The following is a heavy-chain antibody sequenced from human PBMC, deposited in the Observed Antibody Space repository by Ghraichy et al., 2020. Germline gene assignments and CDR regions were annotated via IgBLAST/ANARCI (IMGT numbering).Heavy chain of an antibody. V-gene: IGHV3-23*01. J-gene: IGHJ4*02. Sequence: GGSLRLSCAASGFTFSSYAMSWVRQAPGKGLEWVSAISGSEGNTYYADSVKGRFTISRDISKSTLYLQMDSRRAEDTAVFYCAKAMSNWDFHYWGQGTLVTVSS. D-gene: IGHD7-27*01. CDR3: AKAMSNWDFHY. CDR2: ISGSEGNT. CDR1: GFTFSSYA.